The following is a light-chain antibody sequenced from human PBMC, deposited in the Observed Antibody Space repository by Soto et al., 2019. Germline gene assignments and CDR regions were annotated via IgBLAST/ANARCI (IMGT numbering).Light chain of an antibody. CDR1: QSVSSY. V-gene: IGKV3-11*01. CDR3: QQRSNWPPRFT. Sequence: EIVLTQSPATLSLSPGERATLSCRASQSVSSYLAWYQQKPGQAPRLLIYDASNRATGIPARFSGSGSGTDFTLTISSLEPEDFAVYYCQQRSNWPPRFTFGGGTKADIK. CDR2: DAS. J-gene: IGKJ4*01.